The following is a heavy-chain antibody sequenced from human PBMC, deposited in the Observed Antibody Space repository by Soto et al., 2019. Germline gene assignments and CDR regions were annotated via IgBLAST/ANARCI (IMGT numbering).Heavy chain of an antibody. CDR3: ARLDLRIGDSKIEY. Sequence: ASVKVCCKACCYTFTSYGTSWLRHAHGQGLEWMGWISAYNGNTNYAQKLQGRVTMTTDTSTSTAYMELRSLRSDDTAVYYCARLDLRIGDSKIEYWGQGTLVTVSS. CDR2: ISAYNGNT. D-gene: IGHD1-26*01. J-gene: IGHJ4*02. CDR1: CYTFTSYG. V-gene: IGHV1-18*01.